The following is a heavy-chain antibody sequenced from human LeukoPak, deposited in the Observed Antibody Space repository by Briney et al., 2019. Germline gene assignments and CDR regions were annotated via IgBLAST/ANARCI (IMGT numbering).Heavy chain of an antibody. Sequence: GRSLRLSCAASGFTFDDYAMPWVRQAPGKGLEWVSGISWNSGSIGYADSVKGRFTISRDNAKNSLYLRMNSLRAEDTALYYCAKDHYYDSSGYLDYWGQGTLVTVSS. CDR1: GFTFDDYA. J-gene: IGHJ4*02. CDR3: AKDHYYDSSGYLDY. CDR2: ISWNSGSI. V-gene: IGHV3-9*01. D-gene: IGHD3-22*01.